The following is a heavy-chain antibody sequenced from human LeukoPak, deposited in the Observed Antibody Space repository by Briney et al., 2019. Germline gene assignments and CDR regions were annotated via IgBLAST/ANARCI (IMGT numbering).Heavy chain of an antibody. CDR2: IIPILGIA. CDR3: ARGAAAGTGLLDY. CDR1: GGTFSSYA. Sequence: ASVKVSCKASGGTFSSYAISWVRQAPGQGLEWMGRIIPILGIANYAQKFQGRVTITADKSTSTAYVELSSLRSEDTAVYYCARGAAAGTGLLDYWGQGTLVTVSS. V-gene: IGHV1-69*04. J-gene: IGHJ4*02. D-gene: IGHD6-13*01.